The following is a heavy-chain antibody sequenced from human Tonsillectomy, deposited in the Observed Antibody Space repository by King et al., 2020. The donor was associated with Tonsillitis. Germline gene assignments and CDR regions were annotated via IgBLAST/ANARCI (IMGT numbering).Heavy chain of an antibody. V-gene: IGHV3-30-3*01. CDR3: ARDRNYYYGMDV. Sequence: VQLVESGGGVVQPGRSLRLSCAASGFTFSTYALHWVRQAPGKGLEWGAVISYDGSKKYYADSVKGRFTISRDNSKNTRYLQMNSLRAEDTAVYYCARDRNYYYGMDVWGQGTTVTVSS. CDR2: ISYDGSKK. CDR1: GFTFSTYA. J-gene: IGHJ6*02.